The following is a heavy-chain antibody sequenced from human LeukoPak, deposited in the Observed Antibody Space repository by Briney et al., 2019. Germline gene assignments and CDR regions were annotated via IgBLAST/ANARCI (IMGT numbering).Heavy chain of an antibody. D-gene: IGHD6-19*01. CDR1: GGSISSYY. V-gene: IGHV4-59*01. CDR3: ARVGSSGWFND. J-gene: IGHJ4*02. CDR2: IYYSGST. Sequence: PSETLSPTCTVSGGSISSYYWSWIRQPPGKGLEWIGYIYYSGSTNYNPSLKSRVTISVDTSKNQFSLKLSSVTAADTAVYYCARVGSSGWFNDWGQGTLVTVSS.